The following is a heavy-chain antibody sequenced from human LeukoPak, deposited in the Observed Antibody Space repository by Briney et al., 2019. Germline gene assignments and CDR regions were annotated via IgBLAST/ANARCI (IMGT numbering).Heavy chain of an antibody. CDR1: GYSFTTYG. CDR3: ARRAWSYYYYYMDV. V-gene: IGHV1-18*01. Sequence: GASVKVSCKASGYSFTTYGISWVRQAPGQGLEWMGWISANNNNTDNVQKLQGRVTMTTDTSTSTAYMELRSLRSDDTAVYYCARRAWSYYYYYMDVWGKGTTVTVSS. J-gene: IGHJ6*03. D-gene: IGHD2-8*01. CDR2: ISANNNNT.